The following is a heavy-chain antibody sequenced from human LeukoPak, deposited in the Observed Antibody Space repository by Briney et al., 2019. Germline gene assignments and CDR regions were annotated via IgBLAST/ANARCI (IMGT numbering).Heavy chain of an antibody. J-gene: IGHJ4*02. CDR2: ISSTSSYT. D-gene: IGHD5-18*01. Sequence: GGSLTLSCAASGFTFSDYYMSWIRQAPGKGLEWVSYISSTSSYTNYADSVKGRFTISRDNAKNSLYLQMTSLRAEDMAVYYCARSNRGVIQLPDYWGQGTLVTVSS. V-gene: IGHV3-11*03. CDR1: GFTFSDYY. CDR3: ARSNRGVIQLPDY.